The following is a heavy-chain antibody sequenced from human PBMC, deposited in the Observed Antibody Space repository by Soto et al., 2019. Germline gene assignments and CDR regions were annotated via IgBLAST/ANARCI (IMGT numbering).Heavy chain of an antibody. V-gene: IGHV3-15*07. CDR3: TTGSVEGI. D-gene: IGHD2-15*01. CDR1: GFSFNEAW. Sequence: EVQLVESAGGLVKPGGSLRLSCVASGFSFNEAWMNWVRQAPGEGLEWVGRIKTSAGGGATDYAAPVQGRFTISRDDSKHALYLHMNSLRTEDTAICYCTTGSVEGIWGQGTTVTVSS. CDR2: IKTSAGGGAT. J-gene: IGHJ6*01.